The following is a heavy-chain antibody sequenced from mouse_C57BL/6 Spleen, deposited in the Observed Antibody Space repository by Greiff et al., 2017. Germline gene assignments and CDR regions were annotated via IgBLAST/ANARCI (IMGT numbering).Heavy chain of an antibody. D-gene: IGHD1-1*01. CDR1: GYAFSSSW. CDR3: ALITTVVPLDY. J-gene: IGHJ2*01. V-gene: IGHV1-82*01. Sequence: VKLMESGPELVKPGASVKISCKASGYAFSSSWMNWVKQRPGKGLEWIGRIYPGDGDTNYNGKFKGKATLTADKSSSTAYMQLSSLTSEDSAVYFCALITTVVPLDYWGQGTTLTVSS. CDR2: IYPGDGDT.